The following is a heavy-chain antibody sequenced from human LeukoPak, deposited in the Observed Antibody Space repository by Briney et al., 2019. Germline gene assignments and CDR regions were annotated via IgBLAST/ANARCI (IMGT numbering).Heavy chain of an antibody. J-gene: IGHJ5*02. CDR3: ARPVPSRLGWFDP. CDR1: GGSISSSPYY. D-gene: IGHD1-1*01. V-gene: IGHV4-39*01. CDR2: IYYSGST. Sequence: SETLSLTCTVSGGSISSSPYYWGWIRQPPGKGLEWIGTIYYSGSTYYNPSLKSRVTISVDTSENQFSLKLTSVTAADTAVYYCARPVPSRLGWFDPWGQGTLVTVSS.